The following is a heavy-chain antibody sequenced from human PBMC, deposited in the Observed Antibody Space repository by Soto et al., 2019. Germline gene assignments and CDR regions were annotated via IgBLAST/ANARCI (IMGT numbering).Heavy chain of an antibody. D-gene: IGHD1-7*01. CDR1: GGSFTSNNW. CDR2: IYRTGST. CDR3: ASRDPGTSVDY. Sequence: SETLSLTCAVSGGSFTSNNWWTWVRQPPGRGLEWIGEIYRTGSTNYNPSLKSRVTISLDKSENQFSLKVTSLTAADTAVYYCASRDPGTSVDYWGQGTLVTVSS. J-gene: IGHJ4*02. V-gene: IGHV4-4*02.